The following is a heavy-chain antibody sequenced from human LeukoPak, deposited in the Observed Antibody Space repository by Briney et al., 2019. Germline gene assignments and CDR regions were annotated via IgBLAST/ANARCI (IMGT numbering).Heavy chain of an antibody. CDR1: GGSFTTYY. CDR3: ARVPGYYYMDV. J-gene: IGHJ6*03. CDR2: IDSSGTT. V-gene: IGHV4-4*07. Sequence: SETLSLTCTVSGGSFTTYYWSWIRQPAGRGLEWIGHIDSSGTTNYNPSLKSRVTMSTDPSKNQFSLKLSSVTAADTAVYYCARVPGYYYMDVWGKGTTVTISS.